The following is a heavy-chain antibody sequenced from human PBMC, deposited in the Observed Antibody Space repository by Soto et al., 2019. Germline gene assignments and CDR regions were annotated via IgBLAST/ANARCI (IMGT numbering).Heavy chain of an antibody. CDR3: AMTLDGDDVDY. CDR1: GYTFTSYD. Sequence: QVQLVQAGAEVKKPGASVKVSCKASGYTFTSYDINWVRQATGQGLEWMGWMNPNSGNTGNAQKFQGRVTMTRNTSISTAYLELIRLRSEVTAVCYCAMTLDGDDVDYWGQGTLGIVSS. D-gene: IGHD3-10*01. V-gene: IGHV1-8*01. CDR2: MNPNSGNT. J-gene: IGHJ4*02.